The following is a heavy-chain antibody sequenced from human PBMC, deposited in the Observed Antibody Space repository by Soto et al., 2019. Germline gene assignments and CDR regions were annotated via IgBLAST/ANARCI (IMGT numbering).Heavy chain of an antibody. CDR2: IYYSGST. Sequence: PSETLSLTCTVSGGSISSYYWSWIRQPPGKGLEWIGYIYYSGSTNYNPSLRSRITISVDTSRNHLSLKMNSLTAADSAVYYCSRERDTFMDSWGQGTLVTVSS. CDR1: GGSISSYY. D-gene: IGHD3-16*01. J-gene: IGHJ4*02. V-gene: IGHV4-59*01. CDR3: SRERDTFMDS.